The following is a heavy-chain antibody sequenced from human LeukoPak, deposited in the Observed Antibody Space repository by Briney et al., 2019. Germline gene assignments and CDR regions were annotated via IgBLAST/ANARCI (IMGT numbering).Heavy chain of an antibody. V-gene: IGHV3-48*03. J-gene: IGHJ3*02. Sequence: SGVSLRLSCAAYGFTFTGYEMHWVRQAPGKGLVWVSYISSTGNTMYYPDSVKGRFTISRDNAKNSLYLQMNSLRAEDTAIYYCASRLLTDAFDIWGQGTMVTVSS. CDR3: ASRLLTDAFDI. D-gene: IGHD2-15*01. CDR2: ISSTGNTM. CDR1: GFTFTGYE.